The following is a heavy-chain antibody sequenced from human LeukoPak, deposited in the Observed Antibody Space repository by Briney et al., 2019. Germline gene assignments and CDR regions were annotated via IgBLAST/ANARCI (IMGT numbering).Heavy chain of an antibody. Sequence: GGSLRLSCAASGFTFSSYWMSWVRQAPGKGLEWVANIKQDGSEKYYVDSVKGRFTISRDNAKNSLYLQMNSLRAEDTAVYSCAFSPTVVTLDYWGQGTLVTVSS. V-gene: IGHV3-7*01. CDR2: IKQDGSEK. D-gene: IGHD4-23*01. CDR3: AFSPTVVTLDY. J-gene: IGHJ4*02. CDR1: GFTFSSYW.